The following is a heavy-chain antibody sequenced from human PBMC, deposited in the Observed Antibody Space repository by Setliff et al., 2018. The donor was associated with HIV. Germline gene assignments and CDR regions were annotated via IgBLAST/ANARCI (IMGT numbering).Heavy chain of an antibody. CDR1: GGSISSGGYY. CDR2: IYYSGST. CDR3: ARDGKRDDAFDI. V-gene: IGHV4-31*03. J-gene: IGHJ3*02. Sequence: KPSETLSLTCTVSGGSISSGGYYWSWIRQHPGKGLEWIGYIYYSGSTYYNPSLKSRLTMSVDPSKNQFSLRLNSVTAADTAVYYCARDGKRDDAFDIWGQGTMVTVSS.